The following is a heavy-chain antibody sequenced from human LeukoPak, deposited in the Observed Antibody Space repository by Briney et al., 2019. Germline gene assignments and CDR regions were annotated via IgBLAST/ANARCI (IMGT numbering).Heavy chain of an antibody. V-gene: IGHV3-48*01. D-gene: IGHD3-22*01. CDR2: IASSGTT. J-gene: IGHJ4*02. CDR3: VRDPYKDSNNYPGY. Sequence: GGSLRLSCEVSGFQFSTYSMDWVRQAPGKGLEWISFIASSGTTHYAGSVKGRFTISRDNAKNSVYLQMNSLSVEDTAVYYCVRDPYKDSNNYPGYWGQGTLVTVSS. CDR1: GFQFSTYS.